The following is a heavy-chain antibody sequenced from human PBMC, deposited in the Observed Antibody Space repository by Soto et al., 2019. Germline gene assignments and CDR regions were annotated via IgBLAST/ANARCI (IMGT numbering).Heavy chain of an antibody. D-gene: IGHD6-19*01. CDR2: IKQDGSEK. J-gene: IGHJ4*02. Sequence: WSLRLSCAASGFTFSSYWMSWVRQAPGKGLEWVANIKQDGSEKYYVDSVKGRFTISRDNAKNSLYLQMNSLRAEDTAVYYCARDRVAVAGYYFDYWGQGTLVTVSS. CDR1: GFTFSSYW. V-gene: IGHV3-7*03. CDR3: ARDRVAVAGYYFDY.